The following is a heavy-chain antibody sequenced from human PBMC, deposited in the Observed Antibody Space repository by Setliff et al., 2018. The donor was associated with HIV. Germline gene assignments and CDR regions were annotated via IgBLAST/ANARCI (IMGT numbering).Heavy chain of an antibody. CDR2: IKQDGTAT. J-gene: IGHJ4*02. V-gene: IGHV3-7*01. D-gene: IGHD3-9*01. Sequence: GGSLRLSCAASGFTLSSYWMSWVRQAPGKGLEWVANIKQDGTATNYVDSVKGRFTISRDNAQNSLYLQMNRLSAEDTAVYFCVRDRSDYLDFLTGYYGRDYLGQGTQVTVSS. CDR3: VRDRSDYLDFLTGYYGRDY. CDR1: GFTLSSYW.